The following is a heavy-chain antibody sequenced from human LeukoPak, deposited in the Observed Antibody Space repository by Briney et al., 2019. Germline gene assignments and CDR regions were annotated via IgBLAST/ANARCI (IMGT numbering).Heavy chain of an antibody. D-gene: IGHD2-21*02. CDR3: AKPVTATKWQFDY. CDR2: ISGSSGTT. J-gene: IGHJ4*02. V-gene: IGHV3-23*01. CDR1: GFTFSSYA. Sequence: GGSLRLSCAASGFTFSSYAMSWVRQTPGKGPEWVSAISGSSGTTYYADSVKGRFTISRDNSKNALYLQMNSLRAEDTAVYYCAKPVTATKWQFDYWGQGTLVTVSS.